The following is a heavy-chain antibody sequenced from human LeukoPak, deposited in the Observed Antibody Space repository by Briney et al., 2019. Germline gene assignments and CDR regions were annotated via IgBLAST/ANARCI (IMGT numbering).Heavy chain of an antibody. V-gene: IGHV3-53*01. J-gene: IGHJ6*02. CDR3: AREKSRGGDFYGMDV. D-gene: IGHD2-15*01. Sequence: GGSLRLSCAASGFTVSTKYMSWVRQSPVKGLEWVSITYSGGVTYYANSVRGRFTISRDNSKNTMDLQMDSLRADDTAIYYCAREKSRGGDFYGMDVWGQGTTVTVSS. CDR1: GFTVSTKY. CDR2: TYSGGVT.